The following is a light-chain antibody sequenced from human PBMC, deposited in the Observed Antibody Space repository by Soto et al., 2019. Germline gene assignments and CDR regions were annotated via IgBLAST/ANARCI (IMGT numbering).Light chain of an antibody. CDR1: QSISSW. CDR3: QQYNHYIIT. Sequence: DIPMTHSPSTLSASVGDRVPITCRTSQSISSWLAWYQQKPGKAPTLLIYKASSLASGVPSRGSGRGACTEFTLTISSLQPDDFATYDCQQYNHYIITFGPGTRLEIK. CDR2: KAS. J-gene: IGKJ5*01. V-gene: IGKV1-5*03.